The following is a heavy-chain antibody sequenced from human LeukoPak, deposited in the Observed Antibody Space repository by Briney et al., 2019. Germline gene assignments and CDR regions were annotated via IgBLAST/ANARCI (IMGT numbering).Heavy chain of an antibody. V-gene: IGHV4-30-2*01. CDR2: IYHSGST. Sequence: PSQTLSLTCAVSGGSISSGGYSWSWIRQPPGKGLEWIGYIYHSGSTYYNPSLKSRVTISVDTSKNQFSLKLSSVTAADTAVYYCARSYSSSWYSYWGQGTLVTVSS. D-gene: IGHD6-13*01. J-gene: IGHJ4*02. CDR3: ARSYSSSWYSY. CDR1: GGSISSGGYS.